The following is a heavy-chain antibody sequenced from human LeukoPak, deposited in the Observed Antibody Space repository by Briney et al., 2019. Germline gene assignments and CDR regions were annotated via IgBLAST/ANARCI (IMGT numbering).Heavy chain of an antibody. CDR1: GGSISSYY. CDR2: FYSTGST. Sequence: SETLSLTCTVSGGSISSYYWSWIRQPAGKGLEWVGRFYSTGSTDYNPSLKSRVTMSLDTSKNQFSLKLSSLTAADTAVYYCARDWSCTSTSCRSKPFDYWGPGTLVTVSS. D-gene: IGHD2-2*01. V-gene: IGHV4-4*07. CDR3: ARDWSCTSTSCRSKPFDY. J-gene: IGHJ4*02.